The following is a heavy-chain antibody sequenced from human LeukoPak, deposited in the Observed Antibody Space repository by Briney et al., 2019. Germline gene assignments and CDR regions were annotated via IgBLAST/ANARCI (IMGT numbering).Heavy chain of an antibody. Sequence: EASVKVSCKASAYTFTGYYLHWVRQAPGQGPEWVGWIDPNNGDTEYAQEFQGRVTMTRVRSISTAYMELSRLTSDDTAVYYCARRSRNGLDAFDIWGQGTMVTLSS. D-gene: IGHD2-8*01. V-gene: IGHV1-2*02. CDR2: IDPNNGDT. CDR3: ARRSRNGLDAFDI. CDR1: AYTFTGYY. J-gene: IGHJ3*02.